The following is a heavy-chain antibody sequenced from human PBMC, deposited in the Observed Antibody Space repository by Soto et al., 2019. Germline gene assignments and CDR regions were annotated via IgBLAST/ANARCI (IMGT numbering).Heavy chain of an antibody. Sequence: DSVKGRFTISRDNSKNTLYLQMNILRVEDTAVYYCARALSGRLLTTDYWGQGTLVTVSS. CDR3: ARALSGRLLTTDY. J-gene: IGHJ4*02. D-gene: IGHD1-26*01. V-gene: IGHV3-30*07.